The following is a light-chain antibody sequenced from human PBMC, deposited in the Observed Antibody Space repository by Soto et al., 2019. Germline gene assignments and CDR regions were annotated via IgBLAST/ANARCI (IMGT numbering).Light chain of an antibody. J-gene: IGKJ4*01. Sequence: EIVLTQSPATLSLSPGEGATLSCRASQSISRYLAWYQQKPGQAPRLLIFDASSRATGIPARFSGSGSGTDFTLTISSLEPEDFAVYYCQQRSNWPLLTFGGGTKVVVK. CDR2: DAS. V-gene: IGKV3-11*01. CDR3: QQRSNWPLLT. CDR1: QSISRY.